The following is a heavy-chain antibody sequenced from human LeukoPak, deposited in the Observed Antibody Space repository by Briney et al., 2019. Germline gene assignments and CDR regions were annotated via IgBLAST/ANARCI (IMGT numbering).Heavy chain of an antibody. V-gene: IGHV3-48*02. D-gene: IGHD4-17*01. CDR2: IHSSGSTI. CDR1: GFTFSDYS. J-gene: IGHJ4*02. Sequence: GGSLRLSCTASGFTFSDYSMNWVRQAPGKGLWWVSYIHSSGSTIYYADSVKDRFTNSRDNAKNSLYLQMNSLRDEDTAVYYCARDHWGNRGDYDFDYWGQGTLVTVSS. CDR3: ARDHWGNRGDYDFDY.